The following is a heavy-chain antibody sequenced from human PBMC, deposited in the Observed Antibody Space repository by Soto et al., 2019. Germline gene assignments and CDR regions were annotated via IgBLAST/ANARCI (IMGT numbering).Heavy chain of an antibody. J-gene: IGHJ6*02. V-gene: IGHV3-30-3*01. Sequence: QVQLVESGGGVVQPGRSLRLSCAASGFTFSSYAMHWVRQAPGKGLEWVAVISYDGSNKYYADSVKGRFTISRDNSKNTLYLQLNSLRAEDTAVYYCASAPLTIFEVVTNYYYGMDVWGQGTTVTVSS. CDR3: ASAPLTIFEVVTNYYYGMDV. D-gene: IGHD3-3*01. CDR1: GFTFSSYA. CDR2: ISYDGSNK.